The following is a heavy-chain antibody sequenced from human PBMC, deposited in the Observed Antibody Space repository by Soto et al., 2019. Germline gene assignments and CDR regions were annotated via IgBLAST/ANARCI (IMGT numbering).Heavy chain of an antibody. Sequence: QVQLQESGPGLVKPSETLSLTCSLSGGSLNSYYWSWIRQSPGQGLEWIGYIYYSGSTKYNPSLKRRVTISVDTSNNQVSLKLSSVSAVDPAVYYCVRSGGVGSSWHYYYYGLDVWGQGTTVTVSS. D-gene: IGHD6-13*01. CDR3: VRSGGVGSSWHYYYYGLDV. J-gene: IGHJ6*02. CDR1: GGSLNSYY. V-gene: IGHV4-59*08. CDR2: IYYSGST.